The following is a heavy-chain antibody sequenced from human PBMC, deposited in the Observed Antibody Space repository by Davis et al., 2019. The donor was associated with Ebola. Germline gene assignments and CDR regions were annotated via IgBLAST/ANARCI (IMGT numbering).Heavy chain of an antibody. J-gene: IGHJ4*02. Sequence: HSQTLSLTCAISGDSVSGSSGAWNWIRQSPSRDLEWLGRTYYTSNWNNDYAVSMKSRIIINADTSKNQYSMHLTSVTPEDTAVYYCARGWLRTGFDYWGQGILVTISS. D-gene: IGHD5-12*01. CDR1: GDSVSGSSGA. V-gene: IGHV6-1*01. CDR3: ARGWLRTGFDY. CDR2: TYYTSNWNN.